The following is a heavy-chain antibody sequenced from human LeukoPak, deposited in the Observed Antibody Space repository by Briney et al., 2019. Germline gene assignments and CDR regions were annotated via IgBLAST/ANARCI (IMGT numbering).Heavy chain of an antibody. Sequence: GSLRLSCAASGFTFSSYEMNWVRQPPGKGLEWIGEINHSGSTNYNPSLKSRVTISVDTSKNQFSLKLSSVTAADTAVYYCARPDMAFGGSSFDYWGQGTLVTVSS. CDR1: GFTFSSYE. CDR3: ARPDMAFGGSSFDY. CDR2: INHSGST. D-gene: IGHD3-16*01. J-gene: IGHJ4*02. V-gene: IGHV4-34*01.